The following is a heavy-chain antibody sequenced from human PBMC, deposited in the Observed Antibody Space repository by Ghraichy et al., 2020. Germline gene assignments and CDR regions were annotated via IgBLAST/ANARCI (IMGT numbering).Heavy chain of an antibody. CDR1: GFTFGDYA. V-gene: IGHV3-49*04. CDR2: IRSKAYGGTT. CDR3: TRDSIVGATYYYYYGMDV. Sequence: GGSLRLSCTASGFTFGDYAMSWVRQAPGKGLEWVGFIRSKAYGGTTEYAASVKGRFTISRDDSKSIAYLQMNSLKTEDTAVYYCTRDSIVGATYYYYYGMDVWGQGTTVTVSS. D-gene: IGHD1-26*01. J-gene: IGHJ6*02.